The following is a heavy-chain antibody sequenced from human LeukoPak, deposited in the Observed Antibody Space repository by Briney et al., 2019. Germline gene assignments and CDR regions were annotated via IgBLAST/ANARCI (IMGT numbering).Heavy chain of an antibody. Sequence: GGSLRLSCAASGFTFSSYGMHWVRQAPGKGLEWVAVIWYDGSNKYYADSVKGRFTISRDNSKNTLYLQMNSLRAEDTAMYYCARRAPKYYFDYWGQGTLVTVSS. CDR1: GFTFSSYG. V-gene: IGHV3-33*01. J-gene: IGHJ4*02. CDR2: IWYDGSNK. CDR3: ARRAPKYYFDY.